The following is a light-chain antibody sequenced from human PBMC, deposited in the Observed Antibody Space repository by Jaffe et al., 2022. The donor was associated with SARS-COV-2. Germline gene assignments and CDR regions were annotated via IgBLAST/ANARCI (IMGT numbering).Light chain of an antibody. CDR3: QVWDDSAGV. V-gene: IGLV3-1*01. J-gene: IGLJ3*02. CDR1: GLGDKF. CDR2: EDT. Sequence: SYGLTQPPSVSVSPGQTASITCSGDGLGDKFVCWYQQKPGQSPVLIIYEDTKRPSGIPDRFSGSNSGATATLTISGTQTMDEADYYCQVWDDSAGVFGGGTKLTVL.